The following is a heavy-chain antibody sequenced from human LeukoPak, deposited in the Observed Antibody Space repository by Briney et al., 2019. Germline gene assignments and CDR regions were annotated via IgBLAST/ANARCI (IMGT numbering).Heavy chain of an antibody. CDR1: GFTFSDYY. D-gene: IGHD6-19*01. CDR3: VRIAYSSGWYGDY. V-gene: IGHV3-11*01. Sequence: GGSLRLSCAASGFTFSDYYMSWIRQAPGKGLEWVSYSSSSGGTIFYADSVKGRFTISRDNAKNSLYLQMNSLRAEDTAVYYCVRIAYSSGWYGDYWGQGTLVTVSS. CDR2: SSSSGGTI. J-gene: IGHJ4*02.